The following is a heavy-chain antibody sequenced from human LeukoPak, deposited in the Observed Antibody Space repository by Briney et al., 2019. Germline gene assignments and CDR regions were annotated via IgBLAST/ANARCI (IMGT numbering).Heavy chain of an antibody. V-gene: IGHV4-31*03. D-gene: IGHD5-12*01. CDR3: ARDLLGYGNFDY. J-gene: IGHJ4*02. Sequence: SQTLSLTCTVSGGSISSGDYYWSCIRQHPGKGLEWIGYIYYSGTTYYNPSLNSRVTISVDTSENQFSLKLSSVTAADTAVYYCARDLLGYGNFDYWGQGTLVTVSS. CDR2: IYYSGTT. CDR1: GGSISSGDYY.